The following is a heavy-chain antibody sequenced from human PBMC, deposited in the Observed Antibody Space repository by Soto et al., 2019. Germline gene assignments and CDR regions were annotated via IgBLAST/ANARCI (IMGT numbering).Heavy chain of an antibody. CDR2: IYYSGST. CDR3: ARTVTYCYGSGSLPHMDV. CDR1: GGSISSGGYY. Sequence: SETLSLTCTVSGGSISSGGYYWSWIRQHPGKGLEWIGYIYYSGSTYYNPSLKSRVTISVDTSQNQFSLKLSSVTAADTAVFSCARTVTYCYGSGSLPHMDVWGQRNTVTVSS. J-gene: IGHJ6*02. V-gene: IGHV4-31*03. D-gene: IGHD3-10*01.